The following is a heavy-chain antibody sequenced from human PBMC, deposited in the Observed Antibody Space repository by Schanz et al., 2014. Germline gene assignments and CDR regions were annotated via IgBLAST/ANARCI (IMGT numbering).Heavy chain of an antibody. J-gene: IGHJ4*02. CDR3: AKDHPAVAVAPLMTGLYDS. V-gene: IGHV3-33*06. CDR1: GFSFDKYG. Sequence: QVQLVESGGGVVQPGRSLRLSCAASGFSFDKYGMHWVRQAPGKGLEWVGVIWYDGSKTYYADSVRGRFTISRENSKNTLHLQMNSLRAEDTAVYHCAKDHPAVAVAPLMTGLYDSWGQGTLVTVSS. D-gene: IGHD6-19*01. CDR2: IWYDGSKT.